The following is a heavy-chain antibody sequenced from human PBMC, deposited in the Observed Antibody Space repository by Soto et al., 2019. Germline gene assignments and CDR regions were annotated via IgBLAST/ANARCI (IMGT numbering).Heavy chain of an antibody. J-gene: IGHJ4*02. CDR2: IYYSGST. CDR3: ARLRVGTMVRGVVFDY. CDR1: GGSISSYY. Sequence: PSETLSLTCTVSGGSISSYYWSWIRQPPGKGLEWIGYIYYSGSTNYNPSLKSRVTISVDTSKNQFSLKLSSVTAADTAVYYCARLRVGTMVRGVVFDYWGQGTLVTVSS. D-gene: IGHD3-10*01. V-gene: IGHV4-59*01.